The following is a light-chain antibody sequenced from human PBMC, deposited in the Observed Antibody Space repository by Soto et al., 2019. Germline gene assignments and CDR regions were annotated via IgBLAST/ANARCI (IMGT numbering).Light chain of an antibody. CDR3: QQYNTWPPIT. Sequence: EIVLTQSPGTLSLSPGERATLSCRASQSVSSNLAWYQQKPGQAPRLLIYGASIRATGIPARFSGSGSWTEFTLTISSLQSEDFAVYYCQQYNTWPPITFGQGTRLENK. J-gene: IGKJ5*01. CDR1: QSVSSN. CDR2: GAS. V-gene: IGKV3-15*01.